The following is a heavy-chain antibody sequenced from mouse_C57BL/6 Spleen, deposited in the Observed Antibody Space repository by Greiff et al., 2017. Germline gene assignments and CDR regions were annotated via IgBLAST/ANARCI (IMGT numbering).Heavy chain of an antibody. J-gene: IGHJ4*01. Sequence: EVQVVASEGGLVQPGSSMKLSCTASGFTFSDYYMAWVRQVPEKGLEWVANINYDGSSTYYLDSLKSRFIISRDNAKNILYLQMSSLKSEDTATYYCARGDYDGDGYAMDYWGQGTSVTVSS. CDR1: GFTFSDYY. V-gene: IGHV5-16*01. D-gene: IGHD2-4*01. CDR3: ARGDYDGDGYAMDY. CDR2: INYDGSST.